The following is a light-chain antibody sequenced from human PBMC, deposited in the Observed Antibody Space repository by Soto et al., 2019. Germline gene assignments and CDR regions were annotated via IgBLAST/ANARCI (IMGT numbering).Light chain of an antibody. V-gene: IGKV3-15*01. CDR3: QQYNNWPFPVWT. CDR2: GAS. J-gene: IGKJ1*01. CDR1: QRVRSN. Sequence: EIVMTQYPDTLSVSPGERATLSCRSRQRVRSNLAWYQQKPGQAPRLLIYGASTRATVIPARFSGSGSGTEFTLTISSLQSEDFAVYYCQQYNNWPFPVWTIGQGTKVEIK.